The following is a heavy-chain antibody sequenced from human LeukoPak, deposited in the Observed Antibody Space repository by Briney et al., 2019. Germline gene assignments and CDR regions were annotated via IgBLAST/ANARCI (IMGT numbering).Heavy chain of an antibody. D-gene: IGHD5-18*01. J-gene: IGHJ4*02. V-gene: IGHV4-59*01. CDR1: GGSISSYY. Sequence: PSETLSLTCTVSGGSISSYYWSWIRQPPGKGLEWIGYIYYSGSTNYNPSLKSRVTISVDTSRNQFSLRLRSATAADTAVYYCARGARDVYSYGVDYWGQGTLVTVSS. CDR3: ARGARDVYSYGVDY. CDR2: IYYSGST.